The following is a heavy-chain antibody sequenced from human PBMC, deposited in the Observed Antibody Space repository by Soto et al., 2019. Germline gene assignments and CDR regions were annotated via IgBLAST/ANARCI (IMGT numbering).Heavy chain of an antibody. Sequence: PGGSLRLSCAASGFTFSSYAMHWVRQAPGKGLEWVAVISYDGSNKYYADSVKGRFTISRDNSKNTLYLQMNSLRAEDTAVYYCARSVEVMDFDYWRQQTLLPVPP. CDR3: ARSVEVMDFDY. D-gene: IGHD2-21*01. CDR2: ISYDGSNK. CDR1: GFTFSSYA. J-gene: IGHJ4*02. V-gene: IGHV3-30-3*01.